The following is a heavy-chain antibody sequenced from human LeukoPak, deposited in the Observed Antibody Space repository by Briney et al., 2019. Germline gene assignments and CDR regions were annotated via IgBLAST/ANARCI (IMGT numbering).Heavy chain of an antibody. D-gene: IGHD2-2*02. V-gene: IGHV4-4*02. CDR3: ARTYCSSTSCYKLDY. J-gene: IGHJ4*02. CDR1: GDSISSSHW. Sequence: SGTLSLTCAVSGDSISSSHWWSWVRQPPGKGLEWIGEIHHGGSTNYKPSLKSRVTISVDRSKNQFSLKLSSVTAADTAIYYCARTYCSSTSCYKLDYWGQGTLVTVSS. CDR2: IHHGGST.